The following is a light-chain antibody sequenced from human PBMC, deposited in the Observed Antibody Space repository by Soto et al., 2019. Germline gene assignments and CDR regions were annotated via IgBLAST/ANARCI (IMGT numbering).Light chain of an antibody. J-gene: IGKJ5*01. CDR2: AAS. CDR3: QQGYTSAIT. V-gene: IGKV1-39*01. Sequence: DIQVTQSPSSLSASVGDRVTITCRASQSIGKHLNWYQQKPGKAPKFLIYAASNLQSGVPSRFSGSGSGTDFTLTVNSLQPEDFATYYCQQGYTSAITFGQGTRLEI. CDR1: QSIGKH.